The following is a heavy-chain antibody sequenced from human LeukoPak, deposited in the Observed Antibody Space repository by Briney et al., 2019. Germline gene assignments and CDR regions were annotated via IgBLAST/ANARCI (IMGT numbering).Heavy chain of an antibody. CDR2: IYYSGST. CDR1: GGSISSYY. D-gene: IGHD3/OR15-3a*01. CDR3: ARLPPWTPRGAYYFDY. Sequence: SETLSLTCTVSGGSISSYYWSWIRQPPGKGLEWIGYIYYSGSTNYNPSLKSRVTISVDTSKNQFSLKLSSVTAADTAVHYCARLPPWTPRGAYYFDYWGQGTLVTVSS. J-gene: IGHJ4*02. V-gene: IGHV4-59*08.